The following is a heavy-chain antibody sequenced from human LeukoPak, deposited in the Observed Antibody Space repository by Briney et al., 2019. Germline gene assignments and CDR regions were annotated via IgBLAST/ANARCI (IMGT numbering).Heavy chain of an antibody. CDR3: ARGDHGDNGGFDY. CDR2: ISYDGSNK. D-gene: IGHD4-17*01. V-gene: IGHV3-30-3*01. J-gene: IGHJ4*02. CDR1: GFTFSSYA. Sequence: GGSLRLSCAASGFTFSSYAMHWVRQAPGKGLEWVAVISYDGSNKYYADSVKGRFTISRDNSKNTLYLQMNSLRAEDTAVYYCARGDHGDNGGFDYWGQGTLVTVSS.